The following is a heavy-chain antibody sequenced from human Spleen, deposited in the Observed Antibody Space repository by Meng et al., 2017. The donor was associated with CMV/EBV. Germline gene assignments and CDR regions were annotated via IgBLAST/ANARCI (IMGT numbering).Heavy chain of an antibody. CDR3: ARDSIAVAGTFYYYGMDV. CDR2: INPNSGAT. V-gene: IGHV1-2*02. CDR1: GYTFTSYY. Sequence: ASVKVSCKTSGYTFTSYYIYWVRQAPGQTLEWVGYINPNSGATNYAQTFQGRVTMTRDTSISTAYMELSRLRSDDTAVYYCARDSIAVAGTFYYYGMDVWGQGTTVTVSS. D-gene: IGHD6-19*01. J-gene: IGHJ6*02.